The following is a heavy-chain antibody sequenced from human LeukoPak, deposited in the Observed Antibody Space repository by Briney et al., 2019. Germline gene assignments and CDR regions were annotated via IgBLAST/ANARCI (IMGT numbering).Heavy chain of an antibody. CDR3: ARGGAARFDF. Sequence: SETLSLTCTVSGGSIGGFYWSWIRQPAGKGLEWIGRIYSSGAANSNPFLKSRVTLSVDTSTNQLSLRLSSVTAADTAVYFCARGGAARFDFWGQGNLVTVSS. V-gene: IGHV4-4*07. D-gene: IGHD6-25*01. J-gene: IGHJ4*02. CDR1: GGSIGGFY. CDR2: IYSSGAA.